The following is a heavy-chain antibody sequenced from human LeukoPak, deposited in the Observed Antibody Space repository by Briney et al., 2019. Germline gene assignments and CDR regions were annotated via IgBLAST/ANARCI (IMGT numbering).Heavy chain of an antibody. CDR1: GYTFTSYG. CDR3: ARGVRHYDFWSGYSGAYYMDV. Sequence: ASVKVSCKASGYTFTSYGINWVRQATGQGLEWMGWMNPNSGNTGYAQKFQGRVTMTRNTSISTAYMELSSLRSEDTAVYYCARGVRHYDFWSGYSGAYYMDVWGKGTTVTVSS. V-gene: IGHV1-8*01. CDR2: MNPNSGNT. D-gene: IGHD3-3*01. J-gene: IGHJ6*03.